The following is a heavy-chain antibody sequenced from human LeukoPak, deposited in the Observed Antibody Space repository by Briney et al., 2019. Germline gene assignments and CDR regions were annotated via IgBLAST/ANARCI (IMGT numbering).Heavy chain of an antibody. V-gene: IGHV3-23*01. Sequence: GGSLRLSCAASGFTLSSYALSWVRQAPGEGLEWDSAINGSGGSTHHANSVKGRFTSARNNSKNTLYQQMNSLRTEDTALYYCAKDIAPLFVVVTAIDYWGQGTLVTVSS. CDR3: AKDIAPLFVVVTAIDY. CDR2: INGSGGST. D-gene: IGHD2-21*02. CDR1: GFTLSSYA. J-gene: IGHJ4*02.